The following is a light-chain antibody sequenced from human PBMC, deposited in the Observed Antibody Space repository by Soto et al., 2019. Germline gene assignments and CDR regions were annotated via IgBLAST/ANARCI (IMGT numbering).Light chain of an antibody. CDR2: DAS. Sequence: EIVLTQSPATLSLSPGERATLSCRASQSVGXYFAWYQQKPGQAPRLLIYDASKRATGIPARFSGSGSGTDFTLTISSLESEEFAVYYCQQRSNWPLPFGQGTKVEIK. CDR3: QQRSNWPLP. V-gene: IGKV3-11*01. J-gene: IGKJ1*01. CDR1: QSVGXY.